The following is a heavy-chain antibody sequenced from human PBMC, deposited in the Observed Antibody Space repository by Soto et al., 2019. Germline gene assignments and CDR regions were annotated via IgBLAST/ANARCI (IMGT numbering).Heavy chain of an antibody. CDR3: ARVPKGGYYGSGSYSGYYYYGMDV. D-gene: IGHD3-10*01. V-gene: IGHV4-31*03. CDR1: GGSIISCGYY. J-gene: IGHJ6*02. CDR2: IYYSGST. Sequence: SETLSLTCTVSGGSIISCGYYWSLIRQHPGKGLEWIGYIYYSGSTYYNPSLKSRVTISVDTSKNQFSLKLSSVTAADTAVYYCARVPKGGYYGSGSYSGYYYYGMDVWGQGTTVTVSS.